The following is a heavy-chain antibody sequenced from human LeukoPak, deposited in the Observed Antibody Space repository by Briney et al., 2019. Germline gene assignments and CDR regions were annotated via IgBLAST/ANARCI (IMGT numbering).Heavy chain of an antibody. J-gene: IGHJ5*02. CDR3: ARDAPQGT. D-gene: IGHD6-13*01. V-gene: IGHV1-69*05. Sequence: SVKVSCKASGGTFSSYAISWVRQAPGQGLEWMGRIIPIIGTANYAQKFQGRVTITTDESTSTAYMELSSLRSEDTAVYYCARDAPQGTWGQGTLVTVSS. CDR2: IIPIIGTA. CDR1: GGTFSSYA.